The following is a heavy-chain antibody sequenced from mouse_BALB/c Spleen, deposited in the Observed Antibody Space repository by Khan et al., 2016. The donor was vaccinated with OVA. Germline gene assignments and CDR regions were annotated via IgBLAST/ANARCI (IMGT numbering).Heavy chain of an antibody. V-gene: IGHV2-2*02. CDR2: IWSAGST. J-gene: IGHJ3*01. D-gene: IGHD2-4*01. CDR3: ARRGYDYGRGALFAY. Sequence: QVQLQQSGPGLVQPSQSLSITCTVSGLSLNNYSVHWVRQSPGKGLEWLGVIWSAGSTDYNAAFISRLTISKDNSTSQVFFKMNSLQPNDTAIYYCARRGYDYGRGALFAYWGQGTLVTVSA. CDR1: GLSLNNYS.